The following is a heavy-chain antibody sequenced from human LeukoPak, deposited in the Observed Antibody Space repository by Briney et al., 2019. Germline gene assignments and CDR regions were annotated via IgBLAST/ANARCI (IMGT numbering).Heavy chain of an antibody. D-gene: IGHD2-2*01. J-gene: IGHJ5*02. V-gene: IGHV4-39*01. CDR2: IYYSGST. Sequence: SETLSLTCTVSGGSISSSSYYWGWIRQPPGKGLEWIGSIYYSGSTYYNPSLKSRVTISVDTSKNQFSLKLSSVTAADTVVYYCARVVVPAVRGWFDPWGQGTLVTVFS. CDR3: ARVVVPAVRGWFDP. CDR1: GGSISSSSYY.